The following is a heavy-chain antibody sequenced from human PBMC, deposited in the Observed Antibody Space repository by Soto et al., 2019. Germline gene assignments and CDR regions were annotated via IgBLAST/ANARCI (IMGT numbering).Heavy chain of an antibody. Sequence: VGSLRLSCVASGFTFGLYWMNWVREAPGKGLEWVAAIKKDGTEDYYADSVRGRFTITRHNAENSVFLQMNSLRVEDTAVYYCATLPSGGGFDYWGQGIPVTSPQ. J-gene: IGHJ4*02. CDR1: GFTFGLYW. CDR2: IKKDGTED. D-gene: IGHD3-10*01. CDR3: ATLPSGGGFDY. V-gene: IGHV3-7*03.